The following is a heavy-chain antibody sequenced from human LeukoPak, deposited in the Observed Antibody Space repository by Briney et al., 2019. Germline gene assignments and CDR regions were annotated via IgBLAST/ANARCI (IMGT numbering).Heavy chain of an antibody. Sequence: SETLSLTCTVSGGSISSYYWSWIRQPAGKGLEWIGRIYTSGSTNYNPSLKSRVTMSVDTSKNQFSLKLSSVTAADTAVYYCASVTMVRGVNDAFDIWGQGTMVTVSS. V-gene: IGHV4-4*07. CDR2: IYTSGST. CDR1: GGSISSYY. J-gene: IGHJ3*02. CDR3: ASVTMVRGVNDAFDI. D-gene: IGHD3-10*01.